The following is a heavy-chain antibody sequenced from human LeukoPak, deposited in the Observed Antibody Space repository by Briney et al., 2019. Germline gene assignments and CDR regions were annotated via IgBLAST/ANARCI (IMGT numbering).Heavy chain of an antibody. CDR1: GFTFSSYS. D-gene: IGHD3-3*01. Sequence: GGSLRLSCAASGFTFSSYSMTWVRQAPGKGLEWVSSIIISSSYIYYADSVKGRFTISRDNAKNSLYLQMNSLRAEDTAVYYCASSGGGTIFGVLNWFDPWGQGTLVTVSS. CDR2: IIISSSYI. V-gene: IGHV3-21*01. J-gene: IGHJ5*02. CDR3: ASSGGGTIFGVLNWFDP.